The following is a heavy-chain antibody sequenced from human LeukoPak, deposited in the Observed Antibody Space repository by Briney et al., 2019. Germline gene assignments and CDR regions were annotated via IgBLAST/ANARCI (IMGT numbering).Heavy chain of an antibody. V-gene: IGHV3-23*01. Sequence: GGSLRLSCVASGFPFGSYPMTWVRQSPVKGLEWVSTIGTTDDTYYADSVKGRFTISRDNYKDTLYLQMHSLGAEDTAIYYCAKSRIVDHRGYFDYWGRGTLVTVSS. J-gene: IGHJ4*02. CDR2: IGTTDDT. D-gene: IGHD2-15*01. CDR3: AKSRIVDHRGYFDY. CDR1: GFPFGSYP.